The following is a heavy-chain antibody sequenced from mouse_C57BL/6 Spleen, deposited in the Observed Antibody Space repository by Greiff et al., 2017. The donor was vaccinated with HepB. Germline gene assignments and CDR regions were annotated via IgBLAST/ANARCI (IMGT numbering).Heavy chain of an antibody. CDR3: ARYSNLYYAMDY. CDR2: ISNGGGST. D-gene: IGHD2-5*01. CDR1: GFTFSDYY. J-gene: IGHJ4*01. V-gene: IGHV5-12*01. Sequence: EVKLVESGGGLVQPGGSLKLSCAASGFTFSDYYMYWVRQTPEKRLEWVAYISNGGGSTYYPDTVKGRFTISRDNAKNTLYLQMSRLKSEDTAMYYCARYSNLYYAMDYWGQGTSVTVSS.